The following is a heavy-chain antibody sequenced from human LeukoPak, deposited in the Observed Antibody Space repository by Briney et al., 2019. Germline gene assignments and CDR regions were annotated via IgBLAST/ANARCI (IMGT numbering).Heavy chain of an antibody. D-gene: IGHD6-25*01. Sequence: GGSLRLSCAASGFTLSSISYGMHWVRQAPGKGLEWVAMISYDGGSTYYTDSVKGRFIISRDISNNAVYLQMNSLRTEDSALYYCARDWASSVWRNWFGPWGQGTRVTVSS. CDR3: ARDWASSVWRNWFGP. V-gene: IGHV3-30*04. CDR2: ISYDGGST. CDR1: GFTLSSISYG. J-gene: IGHJ5*02.